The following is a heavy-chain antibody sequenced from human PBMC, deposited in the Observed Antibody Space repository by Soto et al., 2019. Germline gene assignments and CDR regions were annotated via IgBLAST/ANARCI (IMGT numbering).Heavy chain of an antibody. CDR2: ISYDGSNK. CDR3: AKAKYSGSYYYYGMDV. Sequence: QVQLVESGGGVVQPGRSPRLSCAASGFTFSSYGMHWVRQAPGKGLEWVAVISYDGSNKYYADSVKGRFTISRDNSKNTLYLQMNSLRAEDTAVYYCAKAKYSGSYYYYGMDVWGQGTTVTVSS. J-gene: IGHJ6*02. D-gene: IGHD1-26*01. CDR1: GFTFSSYG. V-gene: IGHV3-30*18.